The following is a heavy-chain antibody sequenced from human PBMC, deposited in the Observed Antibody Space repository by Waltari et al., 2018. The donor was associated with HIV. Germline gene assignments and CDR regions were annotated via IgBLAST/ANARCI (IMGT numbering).Heavy chain of an antibody. CDR1: GGTFNNFF. CDR2: INHSGKT. V-gene: IGHV4-34*02. D-gene: IGHD2-21*01. CDR3: ARRRWRTTMVFVVKGGVFDI. Sequence: QVQLQQWGAGLVKPAETLSLTCAVYGGTFNNFFWSFVRQSPGKGLEWIGEINHSGKTDYNPSLKGRVSLSIDPSKKQFYLELTSVTVADTAIYYCARRRWRTTMVFVVKGGVFDIWGQGTEVTVSS. J-gene: IGHJ3*02.